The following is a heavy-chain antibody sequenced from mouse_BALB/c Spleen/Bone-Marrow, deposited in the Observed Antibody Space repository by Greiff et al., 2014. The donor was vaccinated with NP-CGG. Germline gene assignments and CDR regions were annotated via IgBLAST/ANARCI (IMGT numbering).Heavy chain of an antibody. V-gene: IGHV1-80*01. J-gene: IGHJ2*01. CDR1: GYAFSGYW. CDR2: IYPGDGDT. CDR3: ARGGISVDY. Sequence: VQQSGAELVRPGSSVKISCKASGYAFSGYWMNWVKQRPGQGLEWIGQIYPGDGDTDYNGKFKGKATLTADKSSSTAYMQLSSLTSEDSAVYFCARGGISVDYWGQGTTLTVSS.